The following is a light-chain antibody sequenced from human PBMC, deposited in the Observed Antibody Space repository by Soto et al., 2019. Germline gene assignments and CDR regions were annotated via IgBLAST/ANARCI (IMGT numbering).Light chain of an antibody. V-gene: IGKV1-9*01. CDR2: AAS. CDR1: QGISSY. J-gene: IGKJ5*01. CDR3: LQDYNYPIT. Sequence: DIQLTQSPSFLSASVGDRVTITCRASQGISSYLAWYQQKPGKAPKLLIYAASTLQSGLPSRFSGSGSGTDFTLTISSLQPEDFATYYCLQDYNYPITFGQGTRLEIK.